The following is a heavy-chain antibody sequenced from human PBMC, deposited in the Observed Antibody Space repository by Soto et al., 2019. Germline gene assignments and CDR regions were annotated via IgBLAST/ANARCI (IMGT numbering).Heavy chain of an antibody. CDR3: ATGGPAGDFDY. CDR2: FDPEDGET. Sequence: ASVKVSCKVSGYTLNELSMHWVRQAPGKGLEWMGGFDPEDGETVYAQKFQGRVTMTEDTSTDTASMELSSLTSEDSAVYYCATGGPAGDFDYWGRGTLVTVSS. J-gene: IGHJ4*02. D-gene: IGHD3-10*01. V-gene: IGHV1-24*01. CDR1: GYTLNELS.